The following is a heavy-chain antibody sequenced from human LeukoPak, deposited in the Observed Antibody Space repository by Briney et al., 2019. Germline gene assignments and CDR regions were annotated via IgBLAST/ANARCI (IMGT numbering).Heavy chain of an antibody. D-gene: IGHD6-6*01. CDR1: GFTFSTSG. J-gene: IGHJ4*02. V-gene: IGHV3-23*01. CDR2: ISAGGGYT. Sequence: GGSLRLSCAVSGFTFSTSGMNWVRQAPGEGLEWVSSISAGGGYTYYADSVKGRFTISRDNLRNTLNLQMNSLSVEDTAVYYCAKGTSNFDSWGQGTLVTVSA. CDR3: AKGTSNFDS.